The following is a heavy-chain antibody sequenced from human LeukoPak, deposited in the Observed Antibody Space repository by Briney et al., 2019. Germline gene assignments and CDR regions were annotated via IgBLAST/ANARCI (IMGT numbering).Heavy chain of an antibody. J-gene: IGHJ4*02. Sequence: SETLSLTCTVSGGSISSSSYYWGWIRQPPGKGLEWIGSIYYSGSTYYNPSLKSRVTISVDTSKNQFSLKLSSVTTADTAVYYCAREVSPYFDYWGQGTLVTVSS. V-gene: IGHV4-39*07. CDR3: AREVSPYFDY. D-gene: IGHD6-6*01. CDR1: GGSISSSSYY. CDR2: IYYSGST.